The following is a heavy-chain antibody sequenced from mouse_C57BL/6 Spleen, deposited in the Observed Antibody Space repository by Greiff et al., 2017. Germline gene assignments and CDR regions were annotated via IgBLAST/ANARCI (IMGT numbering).Heavy chain of an antibody. Sequence: EVNLVESGGGLVQPGGSMKLSCVASGFTFSNYWMNWVRQSPEKGLEWVAQIRLKSDNYATHYAESVKGRFTISRDDSKSSVYLQMNNLRAEDTGIYYCTGHWDEFAYWGQGTLVTVSA. V-gene: IGHV6-3*01. J-gene: IGHJ3*01. D-gene: IGHD4-1*01. CDR3: TGHWDEFAY. CDR1: GFTFSNYW. CDR2: IRLKSDNYAT.